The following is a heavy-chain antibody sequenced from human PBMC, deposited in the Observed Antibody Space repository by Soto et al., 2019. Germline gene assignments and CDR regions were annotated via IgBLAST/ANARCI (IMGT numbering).Heavy chain of an antibody. J-gene: IGHJ3*02. Sequence: GESLKISCKGSGYSFTSYWIGWVRQMPGKGLEWMGIIYPGDSDTRYSPSFQGQVTISADKSISTAYLQWSSLKASDTAMYYCARPSGYSYGYVAFDIWGQGTMVTVSS. CDR3: ARPSGYSYGYVAFDI. V-gene: IGHV5-51*01. CDR1: GYSFTSYW. D-gene: IGHD5-18*01. CDR2: IYPGDSDT.